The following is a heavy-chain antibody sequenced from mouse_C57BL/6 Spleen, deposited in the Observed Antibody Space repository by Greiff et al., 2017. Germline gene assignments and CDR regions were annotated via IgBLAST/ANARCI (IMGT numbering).Heavy chain of an antibody. CDR3: ARELITGSFDY. CDR2: ISDGGSYT. Sequence: EVQGVESGGGLVKPGGSLKLSCAASGFTFSSYAMSWVRQTPEKRLEWVATISDGGSYTYYPDNVKGRFTISRDNAKNNLYLQMSHLKSEDTAMYYCARELITGSFDYWGQGTTLTVSS. V-gene: IGHV5-4*01. J-gene: IGHJ2*01. CDR1: GFTFSSYA. D-gene: IGHD1-1*01.